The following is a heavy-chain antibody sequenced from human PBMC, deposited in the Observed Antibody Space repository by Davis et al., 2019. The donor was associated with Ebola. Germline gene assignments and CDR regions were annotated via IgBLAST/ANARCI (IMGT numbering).Heavy chain of an antibody. CDR1: GFTFSSYS. V-gene: IGHV3-21*01. Sequence: PGGSLRLSCAASGFTFSSYSMNWVRQAPGKGLEWVSSISSRSTYIKYADSVKGRFTISRDNAQNSLYLQMNSLRAEDTAVYYCARDKVPGDDYWGRGTLVTVSS. CDR2: ISSRSTYI. CDR3: ARDKVPGDDY. D-gene: IGHD3-10*01. J-gene: IGHJ4*02.